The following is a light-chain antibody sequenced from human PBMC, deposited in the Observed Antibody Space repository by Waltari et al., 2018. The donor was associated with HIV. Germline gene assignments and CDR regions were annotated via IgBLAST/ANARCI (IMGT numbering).Light chain of an antibody. CDR2: ANS. CDR3: QSFDSSLNAYV. Sequence: QSVLTQAPSVSGAPGQRVTISCTGSSSNIGANFAVLWYQLLPGSSPKLLIFANSNRPSGVPDRFSGSKSGTSASLAITGLHPEDEAEYYCQSFDSSLNAYVFGTGTTVIVL. J-gene: IGLJ1*01. V-gene: IGLV1-40*01. CDR1: SSNIGANFA.